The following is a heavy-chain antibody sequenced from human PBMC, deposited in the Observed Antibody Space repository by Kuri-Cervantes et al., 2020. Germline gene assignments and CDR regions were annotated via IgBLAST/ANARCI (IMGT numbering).Heavy chain of an antibody. CDR3: ARDSRHARDY. CDR2: ISGNGKTI. Sequence: GGSLRLSCTASGFSFSDYYMTWIRLAPGKGLEWVAYISGNGKTIYYGDSVKGRFTISRDNAKKSLYLQMDSLRVEYTALYYCARDSRHARDYWGQGTLVTVSS. J-gene: IGHJ4*02. D-gene: IGHD6-6*01. CDR1: GFSFSDYY. V-gene: IGHV3-11*01.